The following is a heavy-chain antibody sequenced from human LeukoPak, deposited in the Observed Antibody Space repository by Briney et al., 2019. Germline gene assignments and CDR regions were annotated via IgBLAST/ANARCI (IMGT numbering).Heavy chain of an antibody. D-gene: IGHD1-26*01. CDR3: ARGKSQTLVVGPFDY. CDR2: IYYNGNV. CDR1: GASLSRSVYY. V-gene: IGHV4-39*07. Sequence: PSETLSLTCNVSGASLSRSVYYWGWIRQPPGKGPEWVGSIYYNGNVYQSPSLKSRLTMSVDTSKNQFSLKLTSVTAADTAVYYCARGKSQTLVVGPFDYWGQGALVTVSS. J-gene: IGHJ4*02.